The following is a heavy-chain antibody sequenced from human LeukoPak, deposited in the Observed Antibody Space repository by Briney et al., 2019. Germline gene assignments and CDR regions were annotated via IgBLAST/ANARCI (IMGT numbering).Heavy chain of an antibody. Sequence: GGSLRLSCAASGFTFSCYGMSWVRQAPGKGLEWVSSISGSGGTTYYADSVKGRFTISRDNSKNTLYLQMNSLRADDTAVYSCAKDPPTVMANAFHIWGQGTMVTVSS. V-gene: IGHV3-23*01. CDR3: AKDPPTVMANAFHI. J-gene: IGHJ3*02. D-gene: IGHD5-18*01. CDR1: GFTFSCYG. CDR2: ISGSGGTT.